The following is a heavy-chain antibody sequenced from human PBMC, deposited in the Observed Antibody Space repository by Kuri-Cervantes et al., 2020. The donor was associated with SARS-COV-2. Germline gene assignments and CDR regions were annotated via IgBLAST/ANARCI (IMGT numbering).Heavy chain of an antibody. Sequence: GESLRLSCAASGFTFSSYGMHWVRQAPGKGLEWVSSISSSSSYIYYADSVKGRFTISRDNAKNSLYLQMNSLRAEDTAVYYCARGGYSSSWYSDYWGQGTLVTVSS. J-gene: IGHJ4*02. CDR3: ARGGYSSSWYSDY. V-gene: IGHV3-21*01. CDR1: GFTFSSYG. D-gene: IGHD6-13*01. CDR2: ISSSSSYI.